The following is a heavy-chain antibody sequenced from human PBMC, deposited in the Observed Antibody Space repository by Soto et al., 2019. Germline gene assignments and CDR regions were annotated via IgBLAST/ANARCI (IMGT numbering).Heavy chain of an antibody. D-gene: IGHD5-18*01. CDR2: ISYDGSNK. CDR1: GFTFSSYG. Sequence: TGGSLRLSCAASGFTFSSYGMHWVRQAPGKGLEWVAVISYDGSNKYYADSVKGRFTISRDNSKNTLYLQMNSLRAEDTAVYYCAKEQRYSYGYGKLFDYWGQGTLVTVSS. CDR3: AKEQRYSYGYGKLFDY. J-gene: IGHJ4*02. V-gene: IGHV3-30*18.